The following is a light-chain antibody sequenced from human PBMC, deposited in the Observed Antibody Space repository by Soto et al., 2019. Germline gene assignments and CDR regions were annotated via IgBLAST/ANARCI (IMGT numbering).Light chain of an antibody. CDR1: QSISSGY. Sequence: EIVLTQSPATLSLSPGERATLSCRASQSISSGYLAWYQQKPGQAPRLLIYDASNRATGIPARFSGSGSGTDFTLTISSLEPEDFAVYYCQQRSNWPWTFGQGTKVDIK. V-gene: IGKV3-11*01. CDR2: DAS. CDR3: QQRSNWPWT. J-gene: IGKJ1*01.